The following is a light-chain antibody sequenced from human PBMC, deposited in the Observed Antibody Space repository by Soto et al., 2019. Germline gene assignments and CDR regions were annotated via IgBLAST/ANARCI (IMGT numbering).Light chain of an antibody. Sequence: QPVLTQPPSVSGAPGQRVTISCTESSSKIGAGYDVHWYQQLPGTAPKLLIYGNSNRPSGVPDRFSGSKSGTSASLAITGLQAEDEADYYCQSYDSSLSGSVFGGGTKLTVL. CDR1: SSKIGAGYD. V-gene: IGLV1-40*01. CDR2: GNS. CDR3: QSYDSSLSGSV. J-gene: IGLJ3*02.